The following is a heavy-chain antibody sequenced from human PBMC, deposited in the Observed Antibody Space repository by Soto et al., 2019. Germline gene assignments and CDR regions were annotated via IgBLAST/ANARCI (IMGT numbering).Heavy chain of an antibody. CDR3: VRQEQEEILSDWFTTEPRGWFDS. J-gene: IGHJ5*01. CDR2: VYPGDSDT. V-gene: IGHV5-51*01. Sequence: DVQLVQSGAEVKKPGESLEISCKASGYSFNNYWIGWVRQVPVKGLEWMGIVYPGDSDTRYSPSFQGQVTILADKSTSTVSLHWNRLRASDTAIYYCVRQEQEEILSDWFTTEPRGWFDSWGQGTLVTVSS. D-gene: IGHD3-9*01. CDR1: GYSFNNYW.